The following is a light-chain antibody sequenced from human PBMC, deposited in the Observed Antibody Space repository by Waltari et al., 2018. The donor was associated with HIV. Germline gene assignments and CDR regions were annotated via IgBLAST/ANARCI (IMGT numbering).Light chain of an antibody. CDR1: FSDVGGYNY. CDR3: SSSTTSSTYV. V-gene: IGLV2-14*03. J-gene: IGLJ1*01. CDR2: DVS. Sequence: QSALTQPASVSGSPGQSITISCTGTFSDVGGYNYVSWYQQHPGKAPKLMIYDVSNRPSGVSNVFAGAKSGNTVSLTISALQAEDESDYYCSSSTTSSTYVFATGTKVTVL.